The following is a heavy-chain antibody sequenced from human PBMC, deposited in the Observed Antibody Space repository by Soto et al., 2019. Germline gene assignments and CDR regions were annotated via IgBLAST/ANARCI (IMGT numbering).Heavy chain of an antibody. Sequence: ASVKGSCKASGYTFTGYYMHWVRQTPGQGLEWMGWINPNSGGTNYAQKFQGWVTMTRDTSISTAYMELSRLRSDDTAVYYCARDDIVVVPAAGGYYGMDVWGQGTTVTVSS. CDR2: INPNSGGT. D-gene: IGHD2-2*01. CDR1: GYTFTGYY. V-gene: IGHV1-2*04. J-gene: IGHJ6*02. CDR3: ARDDIVVVPAAGGYYGMDV.